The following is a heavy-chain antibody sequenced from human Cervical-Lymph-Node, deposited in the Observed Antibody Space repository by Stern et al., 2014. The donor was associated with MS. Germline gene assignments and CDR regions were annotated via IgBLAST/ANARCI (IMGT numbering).Heavy chain of an antibody. CDR2: IWYDGSNK. V-gene: IGHV3-33*01. CDR1: GFTFSSYG. D-gene: IGHD4-23*01. Sequence: VQLVESGGGVVQPGKSLRLSCAASGFTFSSYGMHWVRQAPGKGLEWVXIIWYDGSNKYYADSVKGRFTISRDNSKNTLYLQMNSLRAEDTALYYCAREGGNTAEYFQHWGQGTLVTVSS. J-gene: IGHJ1*01. CDR3: AREGGNTAEYFQH.